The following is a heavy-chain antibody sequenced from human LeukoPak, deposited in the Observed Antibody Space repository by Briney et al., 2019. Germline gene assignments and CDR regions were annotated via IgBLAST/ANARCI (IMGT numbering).Heavy chain of an antibody. CDR1: GFTFSSYE. CDR2: ISSSGSSI. J-gene: IGHJ6*02. V-gene: IGHV3-48*03. D-gene: IGHD2-15*01. Sequence: PGGSLRLSCAASGFTFSSYEMNWVRQAPGKGLEWVSYISSSGSSIYYADSVKGRFTISRDNSKNTLYLQMNSLRAEDTAVYYCARDPSNIVVVVAATYYYGMDVWGQGTTVTVSS. CDR3: ARDPSNIVVVVAATYYYGMDV.